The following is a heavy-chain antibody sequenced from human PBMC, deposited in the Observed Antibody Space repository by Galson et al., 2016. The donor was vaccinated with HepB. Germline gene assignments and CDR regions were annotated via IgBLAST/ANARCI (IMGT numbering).Heavy chain of an antibody. V-gene: IGHV3-23*01. Sequence: SLRLSCAASGFVFSNFGLSWVRQAPGKGLEWVASISTRRTTYYSDSVQGRFTISRDNSNNTLYLQMNGLRAEDTAGYYCAKERLVRRIFDHWCQGTLLTVSS. CDR3: AKERLVRRIFDH. J-gene: IGHJ4*02. D-gene: IGHD1-1*01. CDR2: ISTRRTT. CDR1: GFVFSNFG.